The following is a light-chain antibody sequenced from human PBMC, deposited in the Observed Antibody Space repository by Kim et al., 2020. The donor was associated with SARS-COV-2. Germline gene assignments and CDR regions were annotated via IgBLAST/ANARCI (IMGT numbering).Light chain of an antibody. CDR1: QNVDGW. Sequence: DIQMTQSPSTLSAFVGDRVTITGRASQNVDGWLAWYQQKPGKAPTLLIYQASKLASGVPSRFSGSGSGTDFTLTVNNLQPHDSAVYYCKQYETYWTFGPGTKVDIK. CDR3: KQYETYWT. J-gene: IGKJ1*01. V-gene: IGKV1-5*03. CDR2: QAS.